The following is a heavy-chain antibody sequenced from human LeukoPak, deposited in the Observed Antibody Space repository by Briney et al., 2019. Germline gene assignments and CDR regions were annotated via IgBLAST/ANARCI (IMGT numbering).Heavy chain of an antibody. J-gene: IGHJ3*02. CDR2: IRYDGSNK. CDR3: GPLDAFDI. CDR1: GFTFSSYG. Sequence: TGGSLRLSCAASGFTFSSYGMHWVRQAPGKGLEWVAFIRYDGSNKYYADSVKGRFTISRDNSKSTLYLQMNSLRAEDTAVYYCGPLDAFDIWGQGTMVTVSS. V-gene: IGHV3-30*02.